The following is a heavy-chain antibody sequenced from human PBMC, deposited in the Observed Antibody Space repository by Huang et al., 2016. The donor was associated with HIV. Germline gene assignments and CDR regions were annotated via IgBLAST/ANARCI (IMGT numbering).Heavy chain of an antibody. D-gene: IGHD1-26*01. V-gene: IGHV3-9*01. CDR1: GFRFDNSA. CDR3: VKGDIVGTANFFDY. Sequence: EVQLVESGGNLIQTGGSLRLACAASGFRFDNSAMYWVRQAPGKGREWVSRIRWNSAKIAYGDSVKGRFTISRDNARNSLYLQMNSLRPDDTALYYCVKGDIVGTANFFDYWGQGTQVSVSS. J-gene: IGHJ4*02. CDR2: IRWNSAKI.